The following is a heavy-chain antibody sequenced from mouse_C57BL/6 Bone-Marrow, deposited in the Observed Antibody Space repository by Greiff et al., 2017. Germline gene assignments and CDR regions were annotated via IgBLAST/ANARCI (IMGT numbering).Heavy chain of an antibody. V-gene: IGHV1-55*01. J-gene: IGHJ4*01. CDR2: IYPGSGST. CDR1: GYTFTSYW. Sequence: QVQLQQPGAELVKPGASVKMSCKASGYTFTSYWITWVKQRPGQGLEWIGDIYPGSGSTNYNEQFKSKAKLTVDTSSSTADMQLSSLTSEDSAVYYCARSRDYDGAMDYWGQGTSVTVSS. D-gene: IGHD2-4*01. CDR3: ARSRDYDGAMDY.